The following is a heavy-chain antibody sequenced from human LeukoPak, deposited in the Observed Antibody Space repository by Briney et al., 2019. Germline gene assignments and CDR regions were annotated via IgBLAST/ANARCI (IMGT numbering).Heavy chain of an antibody. CDR1: GFTFSSYA. V-gene: IGHV3-23*01. D-gene: IGHD3-22*01. J-gene: IGHJ6*02. CDR3: ARDSNYYYDSSGYYHGVDGMDV. CDR2: ISGSGGST. Sequence: GGSLRLSCAASGFTFSSYAMSWVRQAPGKGLEWVSAISGSGGSTYYADSVKGRFTISRDNSRNTLYLQMNSLRAEDTAVYYCARDSNYYYDSSGYYHGVDGMDVWGQGTTVTVSS.